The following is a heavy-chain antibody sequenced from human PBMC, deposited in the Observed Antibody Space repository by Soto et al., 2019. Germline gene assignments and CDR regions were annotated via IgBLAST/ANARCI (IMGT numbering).Heavy chain of an antibody. J-gene: IGHJ4*02. CDR3: ARGSGSGSYWVDY. V-gene: IGHV6-1*01. CDR1: VDSVSSNSAA. Sequence: SQTLSLTCAISVDSVSSNSAAWIWIRQSPSRGLEWLGTTYYRSKWYNDYAVSVKSRITINPDTSKNQFSLQLNSVTPEDTAVYYCARGSGSGSYWVDYWGQGTLVTVSS. D-gene: IGHD3-10*01. CDR2: TYYRSKWYN.